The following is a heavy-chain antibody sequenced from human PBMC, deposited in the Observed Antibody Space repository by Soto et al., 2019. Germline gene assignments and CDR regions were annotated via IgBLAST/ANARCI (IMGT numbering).Heavy chain of an antibody. CDR1: GFTFCSYA. Sequence: PGGSLRLSCAASGFTFCSYAMSWVRQAPGKGLEWVSGISGSGSNTDYADSVKGRFTISRDNSKNTLYLQINSLRAEDTAVYYWAKDRGGYCRGGSYYGSNYFDYWGQGTLVTVSS. CDR2: ISGSGSNT. V-gene: IGHV3-23*01. CDR3: AKDRGGYCRGGSYYGSNYFDY. J-gene: IGHJ4*02. D-gene: IGHD2-15*01.